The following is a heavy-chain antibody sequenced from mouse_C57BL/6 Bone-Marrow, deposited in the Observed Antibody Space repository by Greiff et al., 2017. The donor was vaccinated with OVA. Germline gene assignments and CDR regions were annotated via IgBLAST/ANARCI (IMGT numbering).Heavy chain of an antibody. CDR3: TRDYYGSSYAWFAY. CDR2: IYPGNSDT. CDR1: GYTFTSYW. D-gene: IGHD1-1*01. Sequence: VQLQQSGTVLARPGASVKMSCKTSGYTFTSYWMHWVKQRPGQGLEWIGAIYPGNSDTSYNQKFKGKAKLTAVTSASTAYMALSSLTNEDSAVYYCTRDYYGSSYAWFAYWGQGTLVTVSA. J-gene: IGHJ3*01. V-gene: IGHV1-5*01.